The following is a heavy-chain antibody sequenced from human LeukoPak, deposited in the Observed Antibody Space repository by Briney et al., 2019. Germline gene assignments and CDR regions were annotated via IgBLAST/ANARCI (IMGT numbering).Heavy chain of an antibody. Sequence: ASVKVSCKASGGTFSSYAISWVRQAPGQGLEWMGGIIPIFGTANYAQKFQGRVTITADESTSTAYMELSSLRSEDTAVYYCARGLKKWLRFDFDYWGQGTLVTVSS. V-gene: IGHV1-69*13. CDR3: ARGLKKWLRFDFDY. D-gene: IGHD5-12*01. CDR1: GGTFSSYA. J-gene: IGHJ4*02. CDR2: IIPIFGTA.